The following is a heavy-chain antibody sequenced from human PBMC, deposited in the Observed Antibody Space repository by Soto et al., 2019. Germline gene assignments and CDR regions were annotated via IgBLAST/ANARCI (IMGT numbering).Heavy chain of an antibody. CDR3: ARDCNHYDSSGPGDY. V-gene: IGHV1-3*01. D-gene: IGHD3-22*01. J-gene: IGHJ4*02. Sequence: QVQLVQSGAEVKKPGASVKVSCKASGYTFTIYPMHWVRKAPGQGLEWIGWINAGNGDTKYSQKFQGRVTITRDTSASRAYTELSSVRSEDTAVYYGARDCNHYDSSGPGDYWGQGTLVTVSS. CDR1: GYTFTIYP. CDR2: INAGNGDT.